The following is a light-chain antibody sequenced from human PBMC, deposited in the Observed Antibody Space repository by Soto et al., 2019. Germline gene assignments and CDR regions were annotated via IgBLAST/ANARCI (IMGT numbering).Light chain of an antibody. Sequence: QSALTQPRSVSGSPGQSVTISCTGTSSDVGGYNFVSWYLQHPGKAPKLLIYDVIKRPSGVPDRFSGSKSGNTASLTISGLQAEDEGDYFCCSYAVNYSYVFGTGTKLTVL. CDR1: SSDVGGYNF. V-gene: IGLV2-11*01. J-gene: IGLJ1*01. CDR3: CSYAVNYSYV. CDR2: DVI.